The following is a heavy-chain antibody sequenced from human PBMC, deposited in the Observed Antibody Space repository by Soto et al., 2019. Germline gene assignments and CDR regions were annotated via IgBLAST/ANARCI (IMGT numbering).Heavy chain of an antibody. CDR1: GSTFTNND. CDR3: ARMASFGSLNWFDP. Sequence: RASVNVSCKASGSTFTNNDVTWVRQAPGQGLEWVGWMNPGSGDTGYAQKFQGRVTMTRNISIATAYMELSSLRSEDTAIYYCARMASFGSLNWFDPWGQGTLVTVSS. D-gene: IGHD5-18*01. CDR2: MNPGSGDT. V-gene: IGHV1-8*01. J-gene: IGHJ5*02.